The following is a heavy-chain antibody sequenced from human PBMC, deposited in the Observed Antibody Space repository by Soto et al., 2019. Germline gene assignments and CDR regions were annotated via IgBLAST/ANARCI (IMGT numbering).Heavy chain of an antibody. CDR3: AIRGSGSYYHY. D-gene: IGHD1-26*01. CDR2: ISGSGDST. V-gene: IGHV3-23*01. Sequence: EVQLLESGGGLVQHGGSLRLSCAASGFTFSSYAMRWVRQAPGKGLEWVSAISGSGDSTYYADSVKGRFTTSRDNSKNTLYLQMNSLRAEDTAVYYCAIRGSGSYYHYWGQGTLVTFSS. J-gene: IGHJ4*02. CDR1: GFTFSSYA.